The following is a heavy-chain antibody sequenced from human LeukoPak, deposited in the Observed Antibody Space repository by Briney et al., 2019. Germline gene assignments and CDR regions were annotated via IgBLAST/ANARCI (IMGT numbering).Heavy chain of an antibody. CDR2: ISAYNGNT. Sequence: ASVKVSCKASGYTFTSYGISWVRQAPGQGLEWMGWISAYNGNTNYAQKLQGRVTMTTDTSTSTAYIELRSLRSDDTAVYYCARDRGYLADDYFDYWGQGTLVTVSS. CDR3: ARDRGYLADDYFDY. D-gene: IGHD6-13*01. CDR1: GYTFTSYG. J-gene: IGHJ4*02. V-gene: IGHV1-18*01.